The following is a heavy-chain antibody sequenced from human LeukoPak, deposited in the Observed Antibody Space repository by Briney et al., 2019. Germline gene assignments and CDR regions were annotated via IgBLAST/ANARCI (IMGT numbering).Heavy chain of an antibody. CDR1: GSTFSTYG. J-gene: IGHJ4*02. Sequence: PGGSLRLSCAASGSTFSTYGMSWVRQAPGKGLEWVSAISGSGGSTYYADSVKGRFTISRDNSKNTLYLQMNSLRAEDTAVYYCAKGGRSEQQIYWVELLPDTLFDYWGQGTLVTVSS. D-gene: IGHD1-26*01. CDR3: AKGGRSEQQIYWVELLPDTLFDY. CDR2: ISGSGGST. V-gene: IGHV3-23*01.